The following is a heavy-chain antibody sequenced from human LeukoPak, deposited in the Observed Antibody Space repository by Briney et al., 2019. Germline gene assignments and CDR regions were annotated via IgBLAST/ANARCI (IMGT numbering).Heavy chain of an antibody. CDR1: GGSLTTFF. CDR2: IYTSGTT. CDR3: ARGLRYFDWLLPTSFDY. Sequence: SETLSLTCTVSGGSLTTFFWTWIRQPAGKGLEWIWRIYTSGTTNYNPSLKSRVTMSVDTSKNQFSLKLSSVTAADTAVYYCARGLRYFDWLLPTSFDYWGQGTLVTVSS. J-gene: IGHJ4*02. D-gene: IGHD3-9*01. V-gene: IGHV4-4*07.